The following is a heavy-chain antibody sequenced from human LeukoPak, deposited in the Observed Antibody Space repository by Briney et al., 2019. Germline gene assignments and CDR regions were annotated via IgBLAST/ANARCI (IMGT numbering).Heavy chain of an antibody. Sequence: SETLSLTCTVSGGFICSSSYYWSWIRQPPGKGLEWIGYIYYSGSTNYNPSLKSRVTISVDTSKNQFSLKLSSVTAADAAVYYCARQPHPRGYFDYWSQGTLVTVSS. CDR1: GGFICSSSYY. V-gene: IGHV4-61*05. CDR3: ARQPHPRGYFDY. J-gene: IGHJ4*02. D-gene: IGHD3-16*01. CDR2: IYYSGST.